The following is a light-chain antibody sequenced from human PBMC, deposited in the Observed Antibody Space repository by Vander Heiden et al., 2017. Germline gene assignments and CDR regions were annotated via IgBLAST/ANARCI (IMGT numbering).Light chain of an antibody. J-gene: IGLJ2*01. CDR2: KDS. V-gene: IGLV3-25*03. Sequence: SYELTQPPPVSVSPGPTARLTSSGAASPKQYAYWYQQKPGQAPVLVIYKDSGRPSGIPERFSGSSSGTTVTLTISGVQAEDEADYYCQSADSSGTYVVFGGGTKLTVL. CDR1: ASPKQY. CDR3: QSADSSGTYVV.